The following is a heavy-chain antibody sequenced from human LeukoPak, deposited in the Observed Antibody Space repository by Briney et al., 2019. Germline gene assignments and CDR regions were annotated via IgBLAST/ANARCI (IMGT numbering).Heavy chain of an antibody. CDR2: IRYDGSNK. D-gene: IGHD3-10*01. CDR3: AKDLVRGVIIGYYYMDV. Sequence: GGSLRLSCAASGFTFSSYGMHWVRQAPGKGLEWVAFIRYDGSNKYYADSVKGRFTISRDNSKNTLYLQMNSLRAEDTAVYYCAKDLVRGVIIGYYYMDVWGKGTTVTISS. V-gene: IGHV3-30*02. J-gene: IGHJ6*03. CDR1: GFTFSSYG.